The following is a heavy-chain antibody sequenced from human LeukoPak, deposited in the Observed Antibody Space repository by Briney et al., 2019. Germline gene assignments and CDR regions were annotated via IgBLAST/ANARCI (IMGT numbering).Heavy chain of an antibody. CDR2: INHSGST. CDR3: ARYYGSGRDGDY. D-gene: IGHD3-10*01. CDR1: GGSFSGHY. Sequence: SETLSLTCAVYGGSFSGHYWSWIRQPPGKGLEWIGEINHSGSTNYNPSLKSRVTISVDTSKNQFSLKLSSVTAADTAVYFCARYYGSGRDGDYWGQGTLVTVSS. J-gene: IGHJ4*02. V-gene: IGHV4-34*01.